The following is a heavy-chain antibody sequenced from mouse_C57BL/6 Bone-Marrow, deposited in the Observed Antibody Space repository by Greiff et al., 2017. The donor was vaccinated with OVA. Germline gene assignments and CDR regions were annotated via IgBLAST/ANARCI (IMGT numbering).Heavy chain of an antibody. CDR3: ARTNYYGSSYGYFDV. CDR1: GYTFTDYY. CDR2: IYPGSGNT. V-gene: IGHV1-66*01. J-gene: IGHJ1*03. D-gene: IGHD1-1*01. Sequence: QVQLQQSGPVLVKPGASVKMSCKASGYTFTDYYIHWVKQRPGQGLEWIGWIYPGSGNTKYNEKFKGKATLTADTSSSTAYMQLSSLTSEDSAVYYCARTNYYGSSYGYFDVWGTGTTVTVSS.